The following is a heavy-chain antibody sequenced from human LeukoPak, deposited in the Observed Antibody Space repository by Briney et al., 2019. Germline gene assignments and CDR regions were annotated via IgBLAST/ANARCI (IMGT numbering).Heavy chain of an antibody. D-gene: IGHD3-22*01. CDR2: INSDGSRT. CDR1: GFSFSRDW. Sequence: PGGSLRLSCAASGFSFSRDWMHWVRQAPGKGLVWVSRINSDGSRTNYADSVKGRFTISRDNAKNTLYLQMNSLRVEDTAVYYCARDAAGGLLLDYWGQGTLVTVSS. CDR3: ARDAAGGLLLDY. V-gene: IGHV3-74*01. J-gene: IGHJ4*02.